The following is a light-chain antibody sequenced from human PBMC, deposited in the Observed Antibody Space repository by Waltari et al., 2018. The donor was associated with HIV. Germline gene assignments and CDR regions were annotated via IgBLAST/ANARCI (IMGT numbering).Light chain of an antibody. CDR2: EVS. V-gene: IGLV2-14*01. J-gene: IGLJ2*01. Sequence: QSALTQPASVSGSPGQSITISCTGTSSDVGGYNYVSWYQQHPGKAPKFMIYEVSNRPAGVSNRFSGSKSGNTASLTISALQAEDEADYYCSSYTSSSTPYVVFGGGTKLTVL. CDR1: SSDVGGYNY. CDR3: SSYTSSSTPYVV.